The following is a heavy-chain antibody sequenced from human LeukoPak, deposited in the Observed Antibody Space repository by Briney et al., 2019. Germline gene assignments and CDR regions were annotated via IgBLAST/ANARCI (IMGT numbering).Heavy chain of an antibody. CDR1: GFTFSSYA. V-gene: IGHV3-30-3*01. CDR2: ISYDGSNK. J-gene: IGHJ4*02. D-gene: IGHD3-10*01. Sequence: PGGSLRLSCAASGFTFSSYAMHWVRQAPGKGLEWVAVISYDGSNKYYADSVRGRFTISRDSSKNTLYLQMNSLRAEDTAVYYCARDFHITMVRGVISSVFDYWGQGTLVTVSS. CDR3: ARDFHITMVRGVISSVFDY.